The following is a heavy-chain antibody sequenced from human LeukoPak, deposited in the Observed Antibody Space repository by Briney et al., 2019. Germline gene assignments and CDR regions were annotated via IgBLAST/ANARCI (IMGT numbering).Heavy chain of an antibody. CDR2: IYYSGST. Sequence: SETLSLTCTVSGGSISSYYWSWIRQPPGKGLEWIGYIYYSGSTNYNPSLKSRVTISVDTSKNQFSLKLSSVTAADTAVYYCAILLVPEYYDIHTYYYGMDVWGQGTTVTVPS. V-gene: IGHV4-59*08. CDR3: AILLVPEYYDIHTYYYGMDV. CDR1: GGSISSYY. D-gene: IGHD3-9*01. J-gene: IGHJ6*02.